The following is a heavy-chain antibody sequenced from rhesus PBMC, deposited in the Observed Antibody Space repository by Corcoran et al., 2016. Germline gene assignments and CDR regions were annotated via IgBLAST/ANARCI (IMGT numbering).Heavy chain of an antibody. J-gene: IGHJ4*01. V-gene: IGHV4-169*01. Sequence: HLQLQESGPGLVKPSETLSVTCDVSGGSISSSYRSWIRQAPGKGLEWIGYIYGSGRSPDHNPSLTSRGTLSIATAKNQLSLKLSSVTTADTAADYCARGWSGSYYYLFDYWGQGVLVTVSS. CDR3: ARGWSGSYYYLFDY. D-gene: IGHD3-16*01. CDR2: IYGSGRSP. CDR1: GGSISSSY.